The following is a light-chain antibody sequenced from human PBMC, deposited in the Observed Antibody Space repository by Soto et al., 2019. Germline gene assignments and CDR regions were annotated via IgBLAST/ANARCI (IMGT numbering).Light chain of an antibody. J-gene: IGKJ5*01. Sequence: EILLTQSPATLSLSPGERATLSCRASQSVSSYLAWYQQKPGQAPRLLIYDTSKRVTGIPARFSGSGSGTDFTLTISSLEPEDSAVYYCQQRSNRPLTFGQGTRLEIK. CDR3: QQRSNRPLT. CDR2: DTS. CDR1: QSVSSY. V-gene: IGKV3-11*01.